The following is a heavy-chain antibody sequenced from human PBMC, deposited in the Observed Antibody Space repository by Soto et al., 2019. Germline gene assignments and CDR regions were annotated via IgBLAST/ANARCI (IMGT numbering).Heavy chain of an antibody. J-gene: IGHJ5*02. Sequence: SETLSLTGAVYGGSFSGYYWSWIRQPPGKGLEWIGEINHSGSTNYNPSLKSRVTISVDTSKNQFSLKLSSVTAADTAVYYCARAGFPIVVVPSAMPNWFDPWGQGTLVTVSS. CDR2: INHSGST. D-gene: IGHD2-2*01. CDR1: GGSFSGYY. CDR3: ARAGFPIVVVPSAMPNWFDP. V-gene: IGHV4-34*01.